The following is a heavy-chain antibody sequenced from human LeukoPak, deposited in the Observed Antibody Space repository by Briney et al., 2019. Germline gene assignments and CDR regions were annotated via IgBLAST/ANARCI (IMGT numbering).Heavy chain of an antibody. V-gene: IGHV3-23*01. CDR2: ISGSGGST. J-gene: IGHJ4*02. CDR1: GFTFSSYA. Sequence: PGGSLRLSCAASGFTFSSYAMSWVRQAPGKGLEWVSAISGSGGSTYYADSVKGRFTISRDNSKNTLYLQMNSLRAEDTAVYYCAKDRTYYDSSGYSPPDFDYWGQGTLVTVSS. D-gene: IGHD3-22*01. CDR3: AKDRTYYDSSGYSPPDFDY.